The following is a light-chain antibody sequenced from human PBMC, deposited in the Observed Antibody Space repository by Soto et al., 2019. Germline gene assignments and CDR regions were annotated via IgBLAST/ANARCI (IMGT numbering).Light chain of an antibody. V-gene: IGKV1-5*01. CDR1: RSISKW. Sequence: DIQMTQSPSTLSASVGDRVTITCRASRSISKWLAWYQQKPGKAPKLLIYDASSLESGVPSRFSGSGSGTEFTLTISSLQPDDFANNYCQQYNSYPETFGQGTKVDIK. CDR3: QQYNSYPET. J-gene: IGKJ1*01. CDR2: DAS.